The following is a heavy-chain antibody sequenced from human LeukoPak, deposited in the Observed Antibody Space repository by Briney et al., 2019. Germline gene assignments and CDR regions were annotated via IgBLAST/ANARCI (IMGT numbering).Heavy chain of an antibody. J-gene: IGHJ3*02. Sequence: SETLSLTCSVSGYSISGGYYWGWIRQPPGKGLEWIGSIYHSGNTYYNPSLKSRVTISVDTSKNQFSLQLSSVTAADTAVYYCARTHQLWLRKGAFDIWGQGTMVTVSS. V-gene: IGHV4-38-2*02. CDR1: GYSISGGYY. D-gene: IGHD5-18*01. CDR2: IYHSGNT. CDR3: ARTHQLWLRKGAFDI.